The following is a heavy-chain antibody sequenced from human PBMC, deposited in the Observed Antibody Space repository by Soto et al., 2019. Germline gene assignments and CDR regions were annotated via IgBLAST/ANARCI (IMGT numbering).Heavy chain of an antibody. Sequence: PGGSLRLSCAASGFTFSSYAMHWVRQAPGKGLEWVAVISYDGSNKYYADSVKGRFTISRDNSKNTLYPQMNSLRAEDTAVYYCAKDSAVAGRRSSYYFDYWGQGTLVTVSS. CDR3: AKDSAVAGRRSSYYFDY. CDR1: GFTFSSYA. D-gene: IGHD6-19*01. V-gene: IGHV3-30-3*01. CDR2: ISYDGSNK. J-gene: IGHJ4*02.